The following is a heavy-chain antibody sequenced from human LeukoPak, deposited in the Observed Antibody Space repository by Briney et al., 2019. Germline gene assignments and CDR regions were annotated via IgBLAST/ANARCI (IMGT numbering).Heavy chain of an antibody. Sequence: SETLSLTCTVSGYSISSGHFWAWLRQPPGKGLEWIGNIHHSGSTTYNSSLKSRVTMSVDTSKNQFSLNLRSVTAAETAVYYCARTPEFYYGSGSYLDSWGQGTLVTVSS. CDR3: ARTPEFYYGSGSYLDS. J-gene: IGHJ4*02. D-gene: IGHD3-10*01. V-gene: IGHV4-38-2*02. CDR2: IHHSGST. CDR1: GYSISSGHF.